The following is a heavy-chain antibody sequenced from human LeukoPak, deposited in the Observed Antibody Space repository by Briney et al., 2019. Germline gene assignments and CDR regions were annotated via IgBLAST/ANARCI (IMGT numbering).Heavy chain of an antibody. CDR1: GITFNDYA. J-gene: IGHJ4*02. CDR3: AKDDRLLRFLH. V-gene: IGHV3-30*18. CDR2: ISYDGSNK. D-gene: IGHD3-16*01. Sequence: GGSLRLSCAASGITFNDYAMHWVRQAPGKGLEWVAVISYDGSNKYYADSVKGRFTISRDNSKNTVYLQINNLRDEDTAVYYCAKDDRLLRFLHWGQGTLVTVSS.